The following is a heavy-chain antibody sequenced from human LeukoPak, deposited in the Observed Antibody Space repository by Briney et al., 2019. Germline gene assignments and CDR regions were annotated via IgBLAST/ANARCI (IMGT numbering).Heavy chain of an antibody. CDR3: ARADYYDSSGYYDY. CDR1: GFTFSGYA. Sequence: PGGSLRLSCAASGFTFSGYAMTWVRQGPGKGLEWVSYISASGDGTYYADSVKGRFTLSRDNSKSTLYLQMNSLRAEDTAVYYCARADYYDSSGYYDYWGQGTLVTVSS. D-gene: IGHD3-22*01. J-gene: IGHJ4*02. V-gene: IGHV3-23*01. CDR2: ISASGDGT.